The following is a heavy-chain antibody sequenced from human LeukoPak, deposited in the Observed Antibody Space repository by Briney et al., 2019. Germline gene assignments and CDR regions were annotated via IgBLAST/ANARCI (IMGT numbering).Heavy chain of an antibody. CDR1: GYTFTTYY. CDR3: ARATPSFGRNIEKFFDY. V-gene: IGHV1-46*01. Sequence: GASVKVSCKASGYTFTTYYIHWVRQAPGQGLEWMGVIDPSGGGASYAQKFQGRVSMTRDMSTSTVYMELSSLRYEDTAVYYCARATPSFGRNIEKFFDYWGQGTLVTVSS. D-gene: IGHD1-26*01. CDR2: IDPSGGGA. J-gene: IGHJ4*02.